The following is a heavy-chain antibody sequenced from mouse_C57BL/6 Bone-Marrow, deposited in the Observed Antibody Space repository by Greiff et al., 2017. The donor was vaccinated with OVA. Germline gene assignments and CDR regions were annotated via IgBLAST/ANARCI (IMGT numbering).Heavy chain of an antibody. V-gene: IGHV5-15*01. CDR1: GFTFSDYG. CDR3: ARHGYFDV. CDR2: ISNLAYSI. J-gene: IGHJ1*03. Sequence: EVQRVESGGGLVQPGGSLKLSCAASGFTFSDYGMAWVRQAPGKGPEWVAFISNLAYSIYYADTVTGRFTISRENAKSTLYLEMSSLRSEDTAMYYCARHGYFDVWGTGTTVTVSS.